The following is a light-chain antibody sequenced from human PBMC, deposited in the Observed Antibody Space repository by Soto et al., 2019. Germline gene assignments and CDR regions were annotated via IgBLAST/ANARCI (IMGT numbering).Light chain of an antibody. CDR1: QSVSSSY. J-gene: IGKJ1*01. V-gene: IGKV3-20*01. Sequence: EIVLTQSPGTLSLSPGERATLSCRASQSVSSSYLAWYQQKPGQAPRLLIYGASSRATGIPDRFSGGGSGTDFTLTISSLEPEDSAVYYCQQYASAPRTFGQGTKVDIK. CDR2: GAS. CDR3: QQYASAPRT.